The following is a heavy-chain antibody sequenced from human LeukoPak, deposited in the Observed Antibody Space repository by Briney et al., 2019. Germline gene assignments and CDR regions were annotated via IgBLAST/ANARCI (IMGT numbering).Heavy chain of an antibody. J-gene: IGHJ3*02. CDR3: ARGAVRDSSGYYRDAFDI. V-gene: IGHV1-69*04. D-gene: IGHD3-22*01. Sequence: SVKVSCKASGGTFSSYAISWVRQAPGQGLEWMGRIIPILGIANYAQKFQGRVTITADKSTSTAYMELSSLRSEDTAVYYCARGAVRDSSGYYRDAFDIWGQGTMVTVSP. CDR2: IIPILGIA. CDR1: GGTFSSYA.